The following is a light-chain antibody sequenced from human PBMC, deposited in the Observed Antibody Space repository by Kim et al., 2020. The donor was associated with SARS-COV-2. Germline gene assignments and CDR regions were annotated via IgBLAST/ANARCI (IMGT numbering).Light chain of an antibody. CDR1: QTVLYNSNKKNY. CDR3: QQYYSTPPS. V-gene: IGKV4-1*01. J-gene: IGKJ2*03. CDR2: WAS. Sequence: RATLNCTSSQTVLYNSNKKNYLAWYQQKPGQAPKLLIYWASIRESGVSDRFSGSGSETDFTLTISSLQAEDVAVYYCQQYYSTPPSFGQGTKLEI.